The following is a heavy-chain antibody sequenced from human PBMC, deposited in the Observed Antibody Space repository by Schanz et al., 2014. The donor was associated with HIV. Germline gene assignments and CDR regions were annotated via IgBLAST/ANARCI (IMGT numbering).Heavy chain of an antibody. CDR1: GFTVSSNY. CDR3: ARDLVLGAGTTAMDV. Sequence: EVQLLESGGGLVQPGGSLRLSCAASGFTVSSNYMSWVRQAPGRGLEWVSFIYSGGSTYYADSVKGRFTISRDYSKNTLYLQMNSLRAEDTAVYYCARDLVLGAGTTAMDVWGRGTTVTVSS. J-gene: IGHJ6*02. V-gene: IGHV3-66*01. CDR2: IYSGGST. D-gene: IGHD1-1*01.